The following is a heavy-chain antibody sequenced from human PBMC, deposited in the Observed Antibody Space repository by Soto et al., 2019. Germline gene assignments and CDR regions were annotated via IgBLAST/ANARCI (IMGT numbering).Heavy chain of an antibody. V-gene: IGHV1-69*13. CDR2: IIPIFGTA. CDR1: GGTLSSYA. J-gene: IGHJ3*02. D-gene: IGHD2-21*02. Sequence: SVKVSCKASGGTLSSYAISWVRQATGQGLEWMGGIIPIFGTANYAQKFQGRVTITADESTSTAYMELSSLRSEDTAVYYCARDSGGVYCGGDCYAFDIWGQGTMVTVS. CDR3: ARDSGGVYCGGDCYAFDI.